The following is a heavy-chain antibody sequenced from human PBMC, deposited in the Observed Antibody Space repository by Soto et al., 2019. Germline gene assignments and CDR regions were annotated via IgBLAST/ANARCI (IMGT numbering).Heavy chain of an antibody. Sequence: QVQLVESGGGVVQPGKSLRLSCAASGFTFSSYGMHWVRQAPGKGLEWVALISYDGSHQYYVDSVKGRFTISRDDSRNTVYLQMNSLRSEDTAVYYCGKGHEVGGALADFWGQGTLVTVSS. CDR1: GFTFSSYG. D-gene: IGHD2-2*01. V-gene: IGHV3-30*18. CDR3: GKGHEVGGALADF. CDR2: ISYDGSHQ. J-gene: IGHJ4*02.